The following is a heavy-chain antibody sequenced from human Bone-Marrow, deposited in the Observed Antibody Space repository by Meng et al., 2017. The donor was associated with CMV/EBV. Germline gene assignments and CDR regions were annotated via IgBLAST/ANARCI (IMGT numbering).Heavy chain of an antibody. J-gene: IGHJ6*02. V-gene: IGHV4-59*01. CDR2: IYYTGST. CDR3: ARDCPRMDV. Sequence: SETLSLTCTVSGDFITSNYWTWIRQPPGKGLEWIGYIYYTGSTHYNPSLKSRITISLDMSKNQFSLNLSSVTAADTAVYYCARDCPRMDVWGQGTTVTVSS. CDR1: GDFITSNY.